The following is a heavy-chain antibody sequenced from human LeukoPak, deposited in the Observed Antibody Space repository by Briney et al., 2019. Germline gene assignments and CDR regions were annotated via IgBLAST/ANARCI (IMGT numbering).Heavy chain of an antibody. CDR3: ARPSSGWYDWYAFDI. CDR2: IRYDGSNK. CDR1: GFTFSSYG. Sequence: GGSLRLSCAASGFTFSSYGMHWVRQAPGKGLEWVAFIRYDGSNKYYADSVKGRFTISRDNSKNMLYLQMNSLRAEDTAVYYCARPSSGWYDWYAFDIWGQGTMVTVSS. J-gene: IGHJ3*02. V-gene: IGHV3-30*02. D-gene: IGHD6-19*01.